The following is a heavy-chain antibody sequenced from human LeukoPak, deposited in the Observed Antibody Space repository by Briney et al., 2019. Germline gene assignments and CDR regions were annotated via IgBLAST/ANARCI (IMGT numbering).Heavy chain of an antibody. CDR2: IYYSGST. CDR1: GGSISSYY. J-gene: IGHJ3*02. V-gene: IGHV4-59*01. Sequence: SETLSLTCTVSGGSISSYYWSWIRQPPGKGLEWIGYIYYSGSTSYNPSLKSRVTISVDTSKNQFSLKLSSVTAADTAVYYCASSVTMDAFDIWGQGTMVTVSS. D-gene: IGHD4-17*01. CDR3: ASSVTMDAFDI.